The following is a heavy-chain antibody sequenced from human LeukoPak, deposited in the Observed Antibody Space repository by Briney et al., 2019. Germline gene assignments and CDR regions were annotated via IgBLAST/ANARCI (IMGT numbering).Heavy chain of an antibody. CDR3: AKVVDVWSGYYHNWFDP. Sequence: QFGGSLRLSCAASGFTFSSYAMSWVRQAPGKGLEWVSAISGSGGSTYYADSVKGRFTISRDNSKNTLYLQMNSLRAEDTAVYYCAKVVDVWSGYYHNWFDPWGQGTLVTVSS. CDR2: ISGSGGST. CDR1: GFTFSSYA. J-gene: IGHJ5*02. V-gene: IGHV3-23*01. D-gene: IGHD3-3*01.